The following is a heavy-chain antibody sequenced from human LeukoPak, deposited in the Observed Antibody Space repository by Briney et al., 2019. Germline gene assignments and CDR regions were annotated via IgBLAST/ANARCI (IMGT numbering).Heavy chain of an antibody. CDR1: GFTFSSYE. Sequence: GGSLRLSCAASGFTFSSYEMNWVRQAPGKGLEWVSYISSSGSTIYYADSVKGRFTISRDNAKNSLYLQMNSLRAEDTAVYYCATEWRYFDWLLFEPFDYWGQGTLVTVSS. D-gene: IGHD3-9*01. CDR3: ATEWRYFDWLLFEPFDY. J-gene: IGHJ4*02. CDR2: ISSSGSTI. V-gene: IGHV3-48*03.